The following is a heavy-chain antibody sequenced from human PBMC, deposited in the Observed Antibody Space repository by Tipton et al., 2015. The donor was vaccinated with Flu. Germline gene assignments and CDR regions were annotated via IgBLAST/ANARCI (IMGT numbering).Heavy chain of an antibody. J-gene: IGHJ4*02. Sequence: TLSLTCAVYGGSFSGYYWSWIRQPPGKGLEWIGEINHSGSTNYNPSLKSRVTISVDTSKNQFSLKLSSVTAADTAVYYCVRGLAAAGTRGWGQGTLVTVSS. CDR3: VRGLAAAGTRG. CDR1: GGSFSGYY. CDR2: INHSGST. D-gene: IGHD6-13*01. V-gene: IGHV4-34*01.